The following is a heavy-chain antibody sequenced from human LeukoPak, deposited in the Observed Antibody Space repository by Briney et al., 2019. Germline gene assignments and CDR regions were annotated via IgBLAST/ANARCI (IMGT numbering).Heavy chain of an antibody. J-gene: IGHJ4*02. V-gene: IGHV3-23*01. Sequence: GGSLRLSCAASGFTFSIFAMAWVRQAPGKGLEWVSGISASGVDTFYADSVKGRFTISRDNSKNTLFLQMHSLRAEDTAIYYCAQDYTGDPPYFHYWGQGTLITVSS. CDR1: GFTFSIFA. D-gene: IGHD2-8*02. CDR2: ISASGVDT. CDR3: AQDYTGDPPYFHY.